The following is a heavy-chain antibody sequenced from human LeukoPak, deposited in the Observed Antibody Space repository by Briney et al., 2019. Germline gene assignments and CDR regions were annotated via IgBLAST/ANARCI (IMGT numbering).Heavy chain of an antibody. D-gene: IGHD6-13*01. V-gene: IGHV4-61*02. J-gene: IGHJ4*02. CDR2: IYTSGST. Sequence: SQTLSLTCTVSGGSISSGNYYWSWIRQPAGKGLEWIGRIYTSGSTNYNPSLKSRVTISVDTSKNQFSLKLSSVTAADTAVYYCASIRIAAVDYWGQGTLVTVSS. CDR3: ASIRIAAVDY. CDR1: GGSISSGNYY.